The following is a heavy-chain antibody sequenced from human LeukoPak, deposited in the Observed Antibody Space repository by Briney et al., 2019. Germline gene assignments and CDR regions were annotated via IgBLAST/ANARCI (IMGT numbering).Heavy chain of an antibody. V-gene: IGHV3-11*04. D-gene: IGHD5-18*01. CDR1: GFIFSDYY. CDR3: ARVRYSYGYAFDY. CDR2: ISNSGNTI. Sequence: PGGSLRLSCAASGFIFSDYYMSWIRQAPGKGLEWVSYISNSGNTIYYADSVKGRFTISRDNAKNSLYLQMNSLRAEDTAVYYCARVRYSYGYAFDYWGQGTLVTVSS. J-gene: IGHJ4*02.